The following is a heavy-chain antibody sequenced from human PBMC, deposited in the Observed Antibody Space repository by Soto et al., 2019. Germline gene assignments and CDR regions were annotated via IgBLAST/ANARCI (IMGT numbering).Heavy chain of an antibody. CDR3: ARGIALGAYYYMEV. V-gene: IGHV1-18*01. D-gene: IGHD1-26*01. CDR1: GYTFTAYG. CDR2: VSAYNGVT. J-gene: IGHJ6*03. Sequence: QVHLVQSGAEVKEPGDSVKVSCKASGYTFTAYGINWVRQAPGQGLEWMGWVSAYNGVTNYAQKLHGRGAMTTDTSTKTAYMELRSLRPDDAAVYYCARGIALGAYYYMEVWGIGTTVTVSS.